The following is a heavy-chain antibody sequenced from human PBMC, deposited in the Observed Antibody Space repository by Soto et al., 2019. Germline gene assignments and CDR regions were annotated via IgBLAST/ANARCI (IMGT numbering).Heavy chain of an antibody. CDR3: ARDVRVGNARRLVVGLAMFDC. Sequence: ASVQVSCKASGYSFTTYGISWVRQAPGQGLEWMGWISAYNGNTNYAQKFKGRVTMTTDTSTSTVYMELRSLRSDDTAVYDCARDVRVGNARRLVVGLAMFDCCG. D-gene: IGHD2-21*01. V-gene: IGHV1-18*01. CDR1: GYSFTTYG. CDR2: ISAYNGNT. J-gene: IGHJ4*01.